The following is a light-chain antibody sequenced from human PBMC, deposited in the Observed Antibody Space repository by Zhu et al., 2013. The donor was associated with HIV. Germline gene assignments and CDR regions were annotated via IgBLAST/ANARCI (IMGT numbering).Light chain of an antibody. V-gene: IGKV4-1*01. Sequence: DIVMTQSPDSLAVSLGERATINCQSSQSVLYSSNNKNYLAWYQQKPGQPPKLLIYWASTRESGVPDRFSGSGSGTDFTLTISSLQPDDFATYYCQQYHRYWYTFGQGPNWRSN. CDR2: WAS. CDR1: QSVLYSSNNKNY. CDR3: QQYHRYWYT. J-gene: IGKJ2*01.